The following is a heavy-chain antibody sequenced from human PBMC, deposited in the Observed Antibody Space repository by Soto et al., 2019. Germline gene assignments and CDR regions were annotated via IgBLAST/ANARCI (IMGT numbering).Heavy chain of an antibody. CDR1: GYNFTNHW. CDR3: ARQRNAYYGMAV. V-gene: IGHV5-51*01. J-gene: IGHJ6*02. Sequence: PGESLKISGKASGYNFTNHWIVWVRQMPGKVLEWMGVIFPGDSDTRYSPSFQGQVTISADKSSSTAFLQWGSPEASDSAMYYCARQRNAYYGMAVWGQGXTVTVSS. CDR2: IFPGDSDT.